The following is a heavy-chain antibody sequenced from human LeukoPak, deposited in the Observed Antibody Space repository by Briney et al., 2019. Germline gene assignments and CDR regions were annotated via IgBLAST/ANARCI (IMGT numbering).Heavy chain of an antibody. CDR2: ITSSGDDI. CDR1: GFTFSDYY. Sequence: PGGSLRLSCAASGFTFSDYYMSWIRQAPGKGLEWVAYITSSGDDIYYADSVKARFTISRDNAKNALFLRMNSLRVEDTATYYCASDIVATSGDFWGQGTLVSVSS. CDR3: ASDIVATSGDF. V-gene: IGHV3-11*01. J-gene: IGHJ4*02. D-gene: IGHD5-12*01.